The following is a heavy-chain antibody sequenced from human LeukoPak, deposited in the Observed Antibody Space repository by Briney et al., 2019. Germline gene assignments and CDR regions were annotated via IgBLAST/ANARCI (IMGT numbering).Heavy chain of an antibody. CDR3: ARGPGAAGSLFDY. CDR1: GFTFSSYS. Sequence: GSLRLSCAASGFTFSSYSMNRVRQAPGKGLEWVSSISSSSSYIYYADSVKGRFTISRDNAKNSLYLQMNSLRAEDTAVYYCARGPGAAGSLFDYWGQGTLVTVSS. V-gene: IGHV3-21*01. D-gene: IGHD6-13*01. CDR2: ISSSSSYI. J-gene: IGHJ4*02.